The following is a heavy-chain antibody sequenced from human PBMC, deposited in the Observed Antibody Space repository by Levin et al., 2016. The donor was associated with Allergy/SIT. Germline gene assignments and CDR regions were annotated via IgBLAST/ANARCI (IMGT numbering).Heavy chain of an antibody. Sequence: GGSLRLSCAASGFTFSSYAMHWVRQAPGKGLEWVAVISYDGSNKYYADSVKGRFTISRDNSKNTLYLQMNSLRAEDTAVYYCARIVDAATSLYYYYYYYMDVWGKGTTVTVSS. D-gene: IGHD3-22*01. CDR2: ISYDGSNK. CDR1: GFTFSSYA. V-gene: IGHV3-30-3*01. CDR3: ARIVDAATSLYYYYYYYMDV. J-gene: IGHJ6*03.